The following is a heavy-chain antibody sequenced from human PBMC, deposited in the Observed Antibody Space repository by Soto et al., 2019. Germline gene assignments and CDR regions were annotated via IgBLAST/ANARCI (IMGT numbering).Heavy chain of an antibody. Sequence: QITLKESGPTLVKPTQTLTLTCTFSGFSLSTSGVGVGWIRQPPGKALEWLALIYWDDDKRYSPSLKSRLTITKDTSKNQVVLTMTNMDPVDTATYYCAHRRGVRFLEWFSYYYYYMDVWGKGTTVTVSS. CDR1: GFSLSTSGVG. V-gene: IGHV2-5*02. CDR3: AHRRGVRFLEWFSYYYYYMDV. CDR2: IYWDDDK. D-gene: IGHD3-3*01. J-gene: IGHJ6*03.